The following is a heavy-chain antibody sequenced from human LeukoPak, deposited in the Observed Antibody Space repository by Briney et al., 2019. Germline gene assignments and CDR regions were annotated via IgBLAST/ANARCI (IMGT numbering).Heavy chain of an antibody. CDR2: ISGSGGST. V-gene: IGHV3-23*01. CDR1: GFTFSSYA. CDR3: AKDSHLGYLAGPEYFDL. D-gene: IGHD3-22*01. Sequence: GGSLRLSCAASGFTFSSYAMCWVRQAPGKGLEWVSAISGSGGSTYYADSVKGRFTISRDNSKNTLYLQMNSLRAEDTAVYYCAKDSHLGYLAGPEYFDLWGRGTLVTVSS. J-gene: IGHJ2*01.